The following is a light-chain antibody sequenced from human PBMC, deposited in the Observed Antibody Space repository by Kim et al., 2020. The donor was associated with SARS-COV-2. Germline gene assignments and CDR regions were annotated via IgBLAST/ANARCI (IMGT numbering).Light chain of an antibody. J-gene: IGLJ2*01. CDR2: GNS. Sequence: VPISSAGSISHISAGYDGRWSHQLQPTAPKLLISGNSSRPSGVPARFSGSKSGTSASLAITGLQAEDEADYYCQSYDSSLSGFVVFGGGTQLTVL. CDR3: QSYDSSLSGFVV. V-gene: IGLV1-40*01. CDR1: ISHISAGYD.